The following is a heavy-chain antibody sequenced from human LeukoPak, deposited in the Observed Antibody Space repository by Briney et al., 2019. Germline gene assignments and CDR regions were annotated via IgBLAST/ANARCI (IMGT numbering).Heavy chain of an antibody. CDR2: ISSSGSTI. J-gene: IGHJ4*02. CDR3: ARSAAAGHFDY. D-gene: IGHD6-13*01. V-gene: IGHV3-11*01. Sequence: GGSPRLSCAASGFTFSDYYMSWIRQAPGKGLEWVSYISSSGSTIYYADSVKGRFTISRDNAKNSLYLQMNSLRAEDTAVYYCARSAAAGHFDYWGQGTLVTVSS. CDR1: GFTFSDYY.